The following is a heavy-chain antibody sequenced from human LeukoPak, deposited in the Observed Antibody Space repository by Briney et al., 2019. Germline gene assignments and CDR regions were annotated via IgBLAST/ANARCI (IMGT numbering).Heavy chain of an antibody. Sequence: PSETLSLTCTVSGGSISTYQWSWIRQPPGKGLEWIGNIYRSGSTNYNPSLKSRVTISVDTSKNQFSLKPTSVTAADTAVYYCARDSDHLEYSSSPSGTYNWFDPWGQGTLVTVSS. J-gene: IGHJ5*02. CDR2: IYRSGST. CDR3: ARDSDHLEYSSSPSGTYNWFDP. V-gene: IGHV4-59*01. CDR1: GGSISTYQ. D-gene: IGHD6-6*01.